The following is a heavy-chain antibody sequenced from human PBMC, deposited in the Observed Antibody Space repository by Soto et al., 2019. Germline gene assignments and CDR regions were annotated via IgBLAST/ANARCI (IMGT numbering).Heavy chain of an antibody. D-gene: IGHD2-2*01. V-gene: IGHV1-69*12. Sequence: QVQLVQSGAEVKKPGSSVKVSCKASGGTFSSYAISWVRQAPGQGLEWMGGIIPIFGTANYAQKFQGRVTITADESTSTAYMEVSSLRSEDAAVYYCASNVPAAGYYYGMDVWGQGTTVTVSS. CDR1: GGTFSSYA. J-gene: IGHJ6*02. CDR3: ASNVPAAGYYYGMDV. CDR2: IIPIFGTA.